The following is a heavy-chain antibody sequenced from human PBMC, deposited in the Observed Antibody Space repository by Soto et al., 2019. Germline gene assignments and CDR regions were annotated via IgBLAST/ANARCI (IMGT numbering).Heavy chain of an antibody. V-gene: IGHV3-21*02. J-gene: IGHJ6*02. D-gene: IGHD1-26*01. CDR3: AGRDIETRATVYYYYGMDV. CDR2: ISRSTENI. CDR1: GFTFSDYY. Sequence: EVQLVESGGGLVKPGGSLRLSCAVSGFTFSDYYMNWVRQAPGKGLEWVASISRSTENIDYADSVQGRFIISRDNANNSLYLQMNSLRVEDTAVYYCAGRDIETRATVYYYYGMDVWGQGTTVTVSS.